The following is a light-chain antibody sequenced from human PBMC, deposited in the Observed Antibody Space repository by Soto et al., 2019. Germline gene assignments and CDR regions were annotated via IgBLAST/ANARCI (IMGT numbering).Light chain of an antibody. CDR3: SSYTSSNTYV. CDR2: DVS. J-gene: IGLJ1*01. CDR1: SSDVGAYNY. Sequence: QSALTQPASVSGSPGQSITISCTGTSSDVGAYNYVSWYQQHPGKAPKLMIYDVSNRPSGVSNRFSGSKSGNTASLTISGIQAEDEADYYCSSYTSSNTYVFGTGTKLTVL. V-gene: IGLV2-14*03.